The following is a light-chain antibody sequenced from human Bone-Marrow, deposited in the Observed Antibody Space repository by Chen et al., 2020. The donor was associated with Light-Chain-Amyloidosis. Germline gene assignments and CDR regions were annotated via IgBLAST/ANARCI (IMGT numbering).Light chain of an antibody. J-gene: IGLJ3*02. CDR1: NIGTTS. V-gene: IGLV3-21*02. Sequence: SYVMTQPSSVSVAPGQTAKIAWGGNNIGTTSVHWYQQTPGHAPLLVVYDDSDRPSGIPERLAGSNSGNTASLTISRVEAGDEADYYCQVWDRSTDRPVFGGGTKLTVL. CDR3: QVWDRSTDRPV. CDR2: DDS.